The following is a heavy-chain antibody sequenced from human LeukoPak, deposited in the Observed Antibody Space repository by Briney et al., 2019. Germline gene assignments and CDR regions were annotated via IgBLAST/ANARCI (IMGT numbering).Heavy chain of an antibody. J-gene: IGHJ4*02. CDR1: GFTFSSYE. CDR2: ISSSGSTI. V-gene: IGHV3-48*03. CDR3: TQGLL. Sequence: GGSLRLSCAASGFTFSSYEMNWVRQAPGKGLEWVSYISSSGSTIYYADSVKGRFTISRDNSKNTLYLQMNSLKTEDTAVYYCTQGLLWGQGTLVTVSS. D-gene: IGHD3-22*01.